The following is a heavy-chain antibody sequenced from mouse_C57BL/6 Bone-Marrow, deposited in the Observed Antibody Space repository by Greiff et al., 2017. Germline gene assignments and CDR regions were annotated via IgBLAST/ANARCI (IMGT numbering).Heavy chain of an antibody. CDR3: ARKDYGSSYLFAY. V-gene: IGHV1-64*01. CDR2: IHPNSGST. Sequence: VQLQQPGAELVKPGASVKLSCKASGYTFTSYWMHWVKQRLGQGLEWIGMIHPNSGSTNYNEKFKSKATLTVDKSSSTAYMQLSSLTSEDSAVYICARKDYGSSYLFAYWGQGTLVTVSA. J-gene: IGHJ3*01. D-gene: IGHD1-1*01. CDR1: GYTFTSYW.